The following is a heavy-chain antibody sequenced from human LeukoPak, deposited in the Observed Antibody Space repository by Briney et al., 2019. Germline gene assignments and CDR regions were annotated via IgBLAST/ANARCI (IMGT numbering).Heavy chain of an antibody. V-gene: IGHV3-30*18. D-gene: IGHD3-10*01. CDR1: GFTFSSYG. Sequence: GGSLRLSCAASGFTFSSYGMRWVRQAPGKGLEWVAVISYDGSNTYYADSVKGRFTISRDNSKNMLYLQMNSLRAEDTAVYYCAKPYYYGSRSYMDFWGQGTMVSVSS. CDR2: ISYDGSNT. J-gene: IGHJ4*02. CDR3: AKPYYYGSRSYMDF.